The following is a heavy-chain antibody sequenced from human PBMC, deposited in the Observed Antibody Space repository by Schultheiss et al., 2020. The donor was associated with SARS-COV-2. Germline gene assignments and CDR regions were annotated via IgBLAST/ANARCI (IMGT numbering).Heavy chain of an antibody. CDR2: INSDGSST. CDR1: GFTFSSYW. J-gene: IGHJ4*02. V-gene: IGHV3-74*01. D-gene: IGHD3-22*01. Sequence: GGSLRLSCAASGFTFSSYWMHWVRQAPGKGLVWVSRINSDGSSTSYADSVKGRFTISRDNAKNTLYLQMNSLRAEDTALYYCAKDIRYDSSGYYDYWGQGTLVTVSS. CDR3: AKDIRYDSSGYYDY.